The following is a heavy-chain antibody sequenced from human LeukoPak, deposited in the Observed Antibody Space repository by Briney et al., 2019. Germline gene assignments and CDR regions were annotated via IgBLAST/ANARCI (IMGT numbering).Heavy chain of an antibody. CDR3: AKDVIVVPAAIGLRWFDP. D-gene: IGHD2-2*01. CDR1: GFTFSSYA. Sequence: PGGSLRLSCAASGFTFSSYAMSWVRQAPGKGLEWVSAISGSGGSTYYADSVKGRFTISRDNSKNTLYLQMNSLRAEDTAVYYCAKDVIVVPAAIGLRWFDPWGQGTLVTVSS. J-gene: IGHJ5*02. CDR2: ISGSGGST. V-gene: IGHV3-23*01.